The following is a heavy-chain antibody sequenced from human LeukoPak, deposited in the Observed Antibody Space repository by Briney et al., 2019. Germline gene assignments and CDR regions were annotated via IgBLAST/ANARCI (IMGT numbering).Heavy chain of an antibody. CDR2: IYTSGST. CDR1: GDSISSGSYY. Sequence: SQTLSLTCSVSGDSISSGSYYWSWIRQPAGKGLEWIGRIYTSGSTNYNPSLKSRVTISVDTSKNQFSLKLSSVTAADTAVYYCARGVIAAGGNDFDCWGQGTLVTVSS. D-gene: IGHD6-13*01. CDR3: ARGVIAAGGNDFDC. V-gene: IGHV4-61*02. J-gene: IGHJ4*02.